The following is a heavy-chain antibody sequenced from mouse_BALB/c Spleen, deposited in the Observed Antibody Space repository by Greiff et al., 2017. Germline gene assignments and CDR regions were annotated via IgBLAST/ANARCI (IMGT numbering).Heavy chain of an antibody. CDR2: IYPGNSDT. D-gene: IGHD1-1*01. CDR1: GYSFTSYW. CDR3: TRDYGSSSGGYFDY. V-gene: IGHV1-5*01. J-gene: IGHJ2*01. Sequence: EVQLQQSGTVLARPGASVKMSCKASGYSFTSYWMHWVKQRPGQGLEWIGAIYPGNSDTSYNQKFKGKAKLTAVTSASTAYMELSSLTNEDSAVYYCTRDYGSSSGGYFDYWGQGTTLTVSS.